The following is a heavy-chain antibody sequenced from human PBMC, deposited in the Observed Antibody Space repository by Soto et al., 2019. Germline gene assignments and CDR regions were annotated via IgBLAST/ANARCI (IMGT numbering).Heavy chain of an antibody. CDR1: GHTLTELS. D-gene: IGHD1-1*01. V-gene: IGHV1-24*01. J-gene: IGHJ4*02. CDR3: AAGGTRWLHSPFDY. CDR2: FDPEDGET. Sequence: QVQLLQSGAEVKKPGASVKVSYKVSGHTLTELSMHWVRQAPGRGLEWMGGFDPEDGETIFAQKFQGRVTMTEDTSTDSTYMELTSLRSEDTAVYYCAAGGTRWLHSPFDYWGQGTLVTISS.